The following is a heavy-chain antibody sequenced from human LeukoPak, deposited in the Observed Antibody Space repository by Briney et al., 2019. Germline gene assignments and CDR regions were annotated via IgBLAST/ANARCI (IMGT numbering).Heavy chain of an antibody. J-gene: IGHJ6*03. Sequence: GSLRLSCAASGFPFSTYNMNWVRQAPGKGLEWVSSITSSSSYIYYADSGKGRFTISRDNAKNSLYLQMNSLRAEDTAVYYCARDPYSGRYGDYYYYYMDVWGKGTTVTISS. V-gene: IGHV3-21*01. CDR2: ITSSSSYI. D-gene: IGHD1-26*01. CDR1: GFPFSTYN. CDR3: ARDPYSGRYGDYYYYYMDV.